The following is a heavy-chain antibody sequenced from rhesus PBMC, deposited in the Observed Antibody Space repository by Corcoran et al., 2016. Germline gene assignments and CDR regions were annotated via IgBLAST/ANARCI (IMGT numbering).Heavy chain of an antibody. CDR2: VDPEDGEA. CDR3: ATAVNEYSNRPYGLDS. Sequence: EVQLVQSGTAVKKPGASVKISCKASGYTFTDFYLHWVRPAPGKGLEWMGLVDPEDGEAIPAQKLQDRVTITGETSTDTAYMELSSLRSEDTAVYYCATAVNEYSNRPYGLDSWGQGVVVTVSS. V-gene: IGHV1-111*02. CDR1: GYTFTDFY. J-gene: IGHJ6*01. D-gene: IGHD4-23*01.